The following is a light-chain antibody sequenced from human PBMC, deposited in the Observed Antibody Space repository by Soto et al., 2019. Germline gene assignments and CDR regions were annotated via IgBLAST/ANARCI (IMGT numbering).Light chain of an antibody. CDR1: SSDVGSYNL. J-gene: IGLJ2*01. CDR2: EVI. CDR3: SSYAGSSTLI. V-gene: IGLV2-23*02. Sequence: QSALTQPASVSGSPGQSITISCTGTSSDVGSYNLVSWYQQHPGTAPKLMIYEVINRPSGVSNRFSGSKSGNTASLTISGLQAEDEADYYCSSYAGSSTLIFGGGTQLTVL.